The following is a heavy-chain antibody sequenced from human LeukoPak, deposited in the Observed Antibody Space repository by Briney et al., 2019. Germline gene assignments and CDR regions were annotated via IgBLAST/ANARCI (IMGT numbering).Heavy chain of an antibody. V-gene: IGHV3-48*03. CDR1: GFTFSSYE. Sequence: GGSLRLSCAASGFTFSSYEMNWVRQAPGKGLEWISCIGSSGSIIYYADSVKGRFTISRDNAKNSLYLQMNNLGAEDTAVYYCARRDLPSYYMDVWGKGTTVTVSS. J-gene: IGHJ6*03. CDR2: IGSSGSII. CDR3: ARRDLPSYYMDV.